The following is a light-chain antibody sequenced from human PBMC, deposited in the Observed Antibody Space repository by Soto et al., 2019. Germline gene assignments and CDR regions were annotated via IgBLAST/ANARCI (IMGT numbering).Light chain of an antibody. CDR3: HQYNNWPPIT. Sequence: EIVMTQSPATLSVSPGERATLSCRASQSVSSNLAWYQQKPGQAPRLLIYGASTRSTGIPARFSGSGSGTEFTLTISSLQSEDFAVYYCHQYNNWPPITFGNGTRLEIK. J-gene: IGKJ5*01. V-gene: IGKV3-15*01. CDR2: GAS. CDR1: QSVSSN.